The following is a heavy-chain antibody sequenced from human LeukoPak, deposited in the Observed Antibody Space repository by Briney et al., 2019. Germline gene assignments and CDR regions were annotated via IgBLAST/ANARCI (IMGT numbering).Heavy chain of an antibody. V-gene: IGHV3-23*01. CDR2: FSGSGGRT. Sequence: GGSLRLSCAASGFTFSSYAMSWVRQAPGKGLEWVSAFSGSGGRTYYADSVKGRFTISRDNSKNTLYLQMNSLRAEDTAVFYCARDVNDNRLDESFDYWGQGTLVTVSS. CDR3: ARDVNDNRLDESFDY. J-gene: IGHJ4*02. D-gene: IGHD3-9*01. CDR1: GFTFSSYA.